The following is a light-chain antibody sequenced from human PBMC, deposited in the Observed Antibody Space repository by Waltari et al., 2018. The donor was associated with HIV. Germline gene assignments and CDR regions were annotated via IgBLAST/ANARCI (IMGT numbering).Light chain of an antibody. J-gene: IGKJ1*01. CDR3: QQSYSTPRT. V-gene: IGKV1-39*01. CDR1: QSISSN. Sequence: DIQMTQSPSSLSASVGNRVTITCRASQSISSNLHWYQQKPGKAPKLLIYAASSLQSGVPSRFSGSGSGIDFTLTISSLQPEDFATYYCQQSYSTPRTFGQGTKVEIK. CDR2: AAS.